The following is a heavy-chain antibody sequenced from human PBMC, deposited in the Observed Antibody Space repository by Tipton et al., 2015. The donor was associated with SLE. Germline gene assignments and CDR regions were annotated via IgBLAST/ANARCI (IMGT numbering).Heavy chain of an antibody. Sequence: TLSLTCTVSGGSISSSSYYWGWIRQPPGKGLEWIGSIYYSGSTYYNPSLKSRVTISVDRSKNQFSLKLSSVTAADTAVYYCARLRLNWSFDYWGQGTLVTVSS. CDR1: GGSISSSSYY. CDR3: ARLRLNWSFDY. V-gene: IGHV4-39*07. J-gene: IGHJ4*02. CDR2: IYYSGST. D-gene: IGHD3-16*01.